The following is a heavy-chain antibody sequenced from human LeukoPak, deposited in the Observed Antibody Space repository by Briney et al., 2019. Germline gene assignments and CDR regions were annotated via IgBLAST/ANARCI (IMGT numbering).Heavy chain of an antibody. Sequence: GGSLRLSCAASGFTFNNYIMNWVRQAPGKGLEWVSSISSSSDYIYYADSVKGRFTISRDNANNSLFLQMNNLRAEDSATYYCARGARWAYYFDYWGQGSLVTVSS. CDR1: GFTFNNYI. J-gene: IGHJ4*02. CDR3: ARGARWAYYFDY. V-gene: IGHV3-21*04. D-gene: IGHD4-23*01. CDR2: ISSSSDYI.